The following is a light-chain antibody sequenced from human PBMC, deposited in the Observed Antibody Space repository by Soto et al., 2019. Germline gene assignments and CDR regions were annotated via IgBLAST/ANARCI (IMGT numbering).Light chain of an antibody. CDR2: GAS. CDR3: QQYKNWPLT. J-gene: IGKJ4*01. Sequence: EIVMTQSPATLSVSPGGRATLSCRASQSVSSNLAWYQQKPGQAPRLLIYGASTRATGFPARFSGSGSGTEITLTISSLQSEDFAVYYCQQYKNWPLTFGGGTKVDIK. V-gene: IGKV3-15*01. CDR1: QSVSSN.